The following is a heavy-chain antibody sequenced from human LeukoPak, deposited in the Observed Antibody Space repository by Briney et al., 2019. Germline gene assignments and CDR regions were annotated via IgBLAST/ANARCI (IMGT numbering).Heavy chain of an antibody. CDR2: INAGNGNT. D-gene: IGHD6-19*01. CDR1: GYTFTSYA. CDR3: AREVESGWDYFDY. Sequence: ASVKVSCKAAGYTFTSYAMHWVRQAPGQRLGWMGWINAGNGNTKYSQKLQGRVTITRDTSASTAYMELSSLRSEDTAVYYGAREVESGWDYFDYWGQGTLVTVSS. J-gene: IGHJ4*02. V-gene: IGHV1-3*01.